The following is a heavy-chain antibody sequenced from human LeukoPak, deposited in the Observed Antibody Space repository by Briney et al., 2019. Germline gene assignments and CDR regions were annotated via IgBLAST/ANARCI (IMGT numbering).Heavy chain of an antibody. CDR3: ARAEPHSSGYYFPATDY. V-gene: IGHV3-23*01. J-gene: IGHJ4*02. CDR1: GFTFSSYG. D-gene: IGHD3-22*01. Sequence: GGSLRLSCAASGFTFSSYGMSWVRQAPGKGLEWVSAITGNGANTFYADSVKGRFTISRDNSKNTMYLQMNSLRAEDTALYYCARAEPHSSGYYFPATDYWGQGTLVTVSS. CDR2: ITGNGANT.